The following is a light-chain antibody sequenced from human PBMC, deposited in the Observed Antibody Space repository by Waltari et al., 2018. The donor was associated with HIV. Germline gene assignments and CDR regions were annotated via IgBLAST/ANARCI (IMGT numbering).Light chain of an antibody. CDR3: QSYDSSLSGYV. Sequence: QSVLTQPPSVSGAPGQRVTISCTGSSSNIGAGYDVHWYQQLPGTAPKLLSYGNINRPSGVPDRFSGSKSGTSASLAITGLQADDEADYYCQSYDSSLSGYVFGTGTKVTVL. V-gene: IGLV1-40*01. CDR2: GNI. J-gene: IGLJ1*01. CDR1: SSNIGAGYD.